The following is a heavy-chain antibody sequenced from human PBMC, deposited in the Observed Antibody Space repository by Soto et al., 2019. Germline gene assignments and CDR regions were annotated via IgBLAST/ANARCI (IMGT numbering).Heavy chain of an antibody. V-gene: IGHV1-46*03. CDR3: GREYIVGRGSYAL. Sequence: QAQLVQSGAEVKEPGASVKVSCKASGYIFSDFHMQWVRPAPGQGLEWLAIISPTSGLTIYAQKFQGRLTVTRVTSSRTLYMELNSLTSYDTAVYYWGREYIVGRGSYALWGQGPLVTVSS. CDR2: ISPTSGLT. CDR1: GYIFSDFH. J-gene: IGHJ4*02. D-gene: IGHD1-26*01.